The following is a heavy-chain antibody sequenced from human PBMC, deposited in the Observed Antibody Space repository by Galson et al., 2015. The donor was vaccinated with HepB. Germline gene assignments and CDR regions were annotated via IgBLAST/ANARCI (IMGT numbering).Heavy chain of an antibody. J-gene: IGHJ6*02. D-gene: IGHD3-10*01. CDR3: AKDLGLWFGNYYYYGMDV. CDR2: ISYDGSNK. V-gene: IGHV3-30*18. Sequence: SLRLSCAASGFTFSSYGMHWVRQAPGKGLEWVAVISYDGSNKYYADSVKGRFTISRDNSKNTLYLQMNSLRAEDTAVYYCAKDLGLWFGNYYYYGMDVWGQGTTVTVSS. CDR1: GFTFSSYG.